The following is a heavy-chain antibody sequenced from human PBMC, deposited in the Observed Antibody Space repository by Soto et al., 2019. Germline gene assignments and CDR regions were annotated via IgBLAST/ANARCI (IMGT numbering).Heavy chain of an antibody. Sequence: PGGSLRLSCATSGLTFSNYAMSWVRQAPGGGLEWVSSMSGSSSTTYYADSVRGRFTISRDRSKNTLYLQMSSLRAEDTALYYCAKNQERELPRVIDFWGQG. D-gene: IGHD1-7*01. CDR1: GLTFSNYA. V-gene: IGHV3-23*01. J-gene: IGHJ4*02. CDR3: AKNQERELPRVIDF. CDR2: MSGSSSTT.